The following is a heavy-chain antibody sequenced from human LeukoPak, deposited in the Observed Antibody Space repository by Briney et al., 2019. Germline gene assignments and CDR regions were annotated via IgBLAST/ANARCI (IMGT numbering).Heavy chain of an antibody. D-gene: IGHD2-15*01. J-gene: IGHJ5*02. V-gene: IGHV1-18*01. CDR2: ISAYKGNT. CDR3: GYCSGGSCYSNWFDP. CDR1: GYTFTSYG. Sequence: ASVKVSCKASGYTFTSYGISWVRQAPGQGLEWMGWISAYKGNTNYAQKLQGRVTMTTDTSTSTAYMELRSLRSDDTAVYYCGYCSGGSCYSNWFDPWGQGTLVTVSS.